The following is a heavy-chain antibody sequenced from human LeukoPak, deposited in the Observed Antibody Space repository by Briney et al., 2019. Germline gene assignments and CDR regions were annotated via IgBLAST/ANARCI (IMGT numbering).Heavy chain of an antibody. V-gene: IGHV3-7*01. J-gene: IGHJ3*02. CDR3: ARDLIVVGPAAMSAFDI. D-gene: IGHD2-2*01. Sequence: GGSLRLSCAASGFTFSSYWMSWVRQAPGKGLEWVANIKQDGSEKYYVDSVKGRFTISRDNAKNSLYLQMNSLRAEDTAVYYCARDLIVVGPAAMSAFDIWGQGTMVTVSS. CDR1: GFTFSSYW. CDR2: IKQDGSEK.